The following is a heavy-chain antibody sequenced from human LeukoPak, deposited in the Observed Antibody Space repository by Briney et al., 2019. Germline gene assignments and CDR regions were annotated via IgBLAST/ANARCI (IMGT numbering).Heavy chain of an antibody. J-gene: IGHJ4*02. Sequence: GGSLRLSCAASGFTFSNYAMSWVRQAPGKGLEWVSSISGSGSSTYCADPVKGRFTISRDNSKNTLYLQMNSLRAEDTAVYYCAKENRNYVFYDYWGQGTLVTVSS. CDR2: ISGSGSST. V-gene: IGHV3-23*01. D-gene: IGHD1-7*01. CDR3: AKENRNYVFYDY. CDR1: GFTFSNYA.